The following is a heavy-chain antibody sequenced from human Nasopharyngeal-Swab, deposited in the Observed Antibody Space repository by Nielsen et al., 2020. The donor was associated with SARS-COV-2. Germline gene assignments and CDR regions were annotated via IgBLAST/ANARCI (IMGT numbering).Heavy chain of an antibody. CDR3: ARYIPTGGMDV. CDR1: GFSLSPSGMY. J-gene: IGHJ6*02. D-gene: IGHD2-2*02. CDR2: IDWDDDK. V-gene: IGHV2-70*11. Sequence: SGPTLVNPTQTLTLTCTFSGFSLSPSGMYVSWLRQPPGKALEWLARIDWDDDKYYSTSLKTRLTISKDTSKNQVVLTMTNMDPVDTATYYCARYIPTGGMDVWGQGTTVTVSS.